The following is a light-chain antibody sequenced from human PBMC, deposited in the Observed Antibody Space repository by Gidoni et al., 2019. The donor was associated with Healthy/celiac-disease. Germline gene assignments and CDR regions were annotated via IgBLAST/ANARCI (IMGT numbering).Light chain of an antibody. CDR1: QSVSSSY. V-gene: IGKV3-20*01. Sequence: EIVLTQSPGTLSLSPGERATLSCRASQSVSSSYLAWYKQKPGQAPRLLIYGASSRATCIPDRVSGSGSGTDFTLTISRLEPEDFAVYYCQQYGSSPITFGQGTRLEIK. CDR2: GAS. CDR3: QQYGSSPIT. J-gene: IGKJ5*01.